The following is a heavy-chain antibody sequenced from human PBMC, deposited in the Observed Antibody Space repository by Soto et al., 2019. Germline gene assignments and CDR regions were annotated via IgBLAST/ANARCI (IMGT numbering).Heavy chain of an antibody. D-gene: IGHD3-3*01. CDR2: IIPTFGTT. CDR1: GGTFTRHV. V-gene: IGHV1-69*06. CDR3: ARPGGEAWLLSSYFDT. J-gene: IGHJ5*02. Sequence: QVQLVQSGAEVKEPGSSVKVSCKASGGTFTRHVLSWVRQAPGQGLEWMGGIIPTFGTTNYAQKFQGRVTITADTSTSTAYMELNSLRSDDTAVYYCARPGGEAWLLSSYFDTWGQGSLVTVSS.